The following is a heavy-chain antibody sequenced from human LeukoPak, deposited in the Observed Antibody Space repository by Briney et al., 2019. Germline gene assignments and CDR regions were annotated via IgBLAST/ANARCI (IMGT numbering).Heavy chain of an antibody. J-gene: IGHJ6*03. CDR1: GFVFTNYG. D-gene: IGHD1-14*01. CDR3: ARGTGWGHYYMDV. CDR2: VWYDGSLK. Sequence: PGGSLRLSCAASGFVFTNYGIHWVRQAPGKGLEWVAVVWYDGSLKYYADSVRGRFTISRDNSKNTVDLQMNSLRVEDTAVYYCARGTGWGHYYMDVWGKGTPVAVS. V-gene: IGHV3-33*01.